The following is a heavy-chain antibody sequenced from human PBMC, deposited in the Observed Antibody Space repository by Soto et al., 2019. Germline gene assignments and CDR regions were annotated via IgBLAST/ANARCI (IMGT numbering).Heavy chain of an antibody. V-gene: IGHV4-59*08. CDR2: IYYSGDT. Sequence: PSKTLSLTCTVSGGSISSYYWSWIRQPPGKGLEWIGYIYYSGDTNYNPSLRSRVTISVDTSKNQFSLKLSSVTAADTAVYYCARQTGYYYYMDVWGKGTTVTVSS. J-gene: IGHJ6*03. CDR3: ARQTGYYYYMDV. CDR1: GGSISSYY.